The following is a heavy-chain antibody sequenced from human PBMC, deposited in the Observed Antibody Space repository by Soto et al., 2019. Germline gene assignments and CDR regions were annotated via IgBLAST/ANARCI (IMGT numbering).Heavy chain of an antibody. D-gene: IGHD5-18*01. CDR1: GGIFTNNA. CDR2: VIPLFATA. V-gene: IGHV1-69*01. CDR3: ATGGHNDGYNVDAGMDV. J-gene: IGHJ6*02. Sequence: QVQVVQSGAEVKKPGSSVKVSCKVSGGIFTNNAISWVRQAPGQGLEWLGGVIPLFATAYYAQIFRGRLRISAEVATTTAYMELSGLTPADTAVYFCATGGHNDGYNVDAGMDVWGQGTTVTVS.